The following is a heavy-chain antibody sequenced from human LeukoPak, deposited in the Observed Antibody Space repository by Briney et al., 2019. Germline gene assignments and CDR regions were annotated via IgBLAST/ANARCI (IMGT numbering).Heavy chain of an antibody. Sequence: GGSLRLSRAASGFTFSSYAMSWVRQAPGKGLEWVSAISGSGGSTYYADSVKGRFTISRDNSKNTLYLQMNSLRAEDTAVYYCAKDFWCYDFWSGYCPGGMDVWGQGTTVTVSS. D-gene: IGHD3-3*01. V-gene: IGHV3-23*01. CDR3: AKDFWCYDFWSGYCPGGMDV. CDR2: ISGSGGST. CDR1: GFTFSSYA. J-gene: IGHJ6*02.